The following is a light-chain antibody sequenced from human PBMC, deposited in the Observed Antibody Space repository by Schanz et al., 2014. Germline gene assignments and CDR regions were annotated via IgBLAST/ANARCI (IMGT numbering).Light chain of an antibody. CDR1: QSVSSN. CDR2: GAS. V-gene: IGKV3-15*01. Sequence: EIVMTQSPATLSVSPGERATLSCRASQSVSSNLAWYQQKPGQAPRLLIHGASTRATGIPARFSGSGSGTDFTLTITSLEPEDFAVYYCQQRSTWFSFGGGTRVEIK. J-gene: IGKJ4*01. CDR3: QQRSTWFS.